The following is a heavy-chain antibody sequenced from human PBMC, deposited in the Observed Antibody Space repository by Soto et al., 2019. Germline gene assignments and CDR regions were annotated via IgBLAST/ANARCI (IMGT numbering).Heavy chain of an antibody. CDR3: ARGMYSSMDV. CDR1: GFSFGCFR. CDR2: ISSGSSYI. J-gene: IGHJ6*02. V-gene: IGHV3-21*01. D-gene: IGHD6-13*01. Sequence: GGCPRLSSAPSGFSFGCFRMKLVRQATGRGLEWVSSISSGSSYIYYADSVKGRFTISRENAKNSLSLQMNSLRAEDTAVYYCARGMYSSMDVWGQGTTVTVSS.